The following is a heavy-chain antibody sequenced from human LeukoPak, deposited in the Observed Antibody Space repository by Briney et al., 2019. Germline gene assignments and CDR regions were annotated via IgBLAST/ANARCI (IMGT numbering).Heavy chain of an antibody. D-gene: IGHD2-8*01. CDR3: ARVDGVYLPPSVAS. V-gene: IGHV4-38-2*01. CDR1: EYSINSGYF. J-gene: IGHJ4*02. Sequence: SETLSLTCAVSEYSINSGYFWGWIRRSPGKGLEWIGSIFHSGITYYNPSLKSRVTISLDTSKHQFSLKLSSVTAADTAVYYCARVDGVYLPPSVASSGQGTLVTVSS. CDR2: IFHSGIT.